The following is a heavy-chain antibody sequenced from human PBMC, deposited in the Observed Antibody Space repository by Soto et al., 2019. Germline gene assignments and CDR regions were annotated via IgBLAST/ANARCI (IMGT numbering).Heavy chain of an antibody. J-gene: IGHJ5*02. CDR2: MYYSGTM. D-gene: IGHD3-3*01. Sequence: PSETLSLTCSVSGGSITSSNYYWGWIRQSPGKGLEGIGSMYYSGTMYYNPSLKSRVTISADPSKNQFSLKLTSVTAADTAVYYCARNTRHTIVSLDPSGKGNLVTVSS. CDR3: ARNTRHTIVSLDP. CDR1: GGSITSSNYY. V-gene: IGHV4-39*01.